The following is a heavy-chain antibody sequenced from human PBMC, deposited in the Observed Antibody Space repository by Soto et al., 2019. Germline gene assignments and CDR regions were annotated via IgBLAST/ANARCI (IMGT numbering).Heavy chain of an antibody. CDR2: ISSSSSTI. CDR1: GFTFSTYS. J-gene: IGHJ3*02. Sequence: GGSLRLSCAASGFTFSTYSMNWVRQAPGKGLEWVSYISSSSSTIFYTDSVKGRFTVSRDNAKNSLYLQMNSLRAEDTAVYYCASEKVGATSIHLFEIWGQGTMVTGSS. D-gene: IGHD1-26*01. V-gene: IGHV3-48*01. CDR3: ASEKVGATSIHLFEI.